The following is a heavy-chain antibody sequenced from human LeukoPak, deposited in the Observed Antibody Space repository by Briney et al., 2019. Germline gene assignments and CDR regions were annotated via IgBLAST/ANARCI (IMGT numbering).Heavy chain of an antibody. CDR2: INPNSGDT. CDR1: GYTFTGYY. D-gene: IGHD4-17*01. CDR3: ARARKTRNIYGDYVFLFDY. J-gene: IGHJ4*02. V-gene: IGHV1-2*02. Sequence: GASVKVSCKASGYTFTGYYMHWVRQAPGHGLEWMGWINPNSGDTKYAQNFRGRVTMTRDTSLSTAYMDLSRLRSDDTALYYCARARKTRNIYGDYVFLFDYWGQGTLVTVSS.